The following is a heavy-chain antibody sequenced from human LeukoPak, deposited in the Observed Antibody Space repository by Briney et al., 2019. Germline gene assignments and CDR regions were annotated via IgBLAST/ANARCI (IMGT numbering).Heavy chain of an antibody. CDR2: IDKKDKGYATAT. D-gene: IGHD1-26*01. Sequence: GGSLKLSCAAAGFTFSDSAIHWVRQSPGKGLEWVGQIDKKDKGYATATAYAASVKGRFTISRDDSINTAYLQMKSLKTEDTALDYCTRDSGTYNWFDPWGQGTLVTVSS. CDR1: GFTFSDSA. CDR3: TRDSGTYNWFDP. V-gene: IGHV3-73*01. J-gene: IGHJ5*02.